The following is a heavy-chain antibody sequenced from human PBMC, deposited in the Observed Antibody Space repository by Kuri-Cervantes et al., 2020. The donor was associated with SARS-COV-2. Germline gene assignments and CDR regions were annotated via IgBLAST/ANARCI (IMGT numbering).Heavy chain of an antibody. CDR2: IHPGDSDT. CDR3: ARQTGFEVDY. J-gene: IGHJ4*02. V-gene: IGHV5-51*01. D-gene: IGHD3-10*01. Sequence: GGSLRPSCKGAGYSFTSYWIGGVRQMPGKGLGWMGIIHPGDSDTRYSPSFQGQVTISADKSISTAYLQWSSLKASDTAMYYCARQTGFEVDYWGQGTLVTVSS. CDR1: GYSFTSYW.